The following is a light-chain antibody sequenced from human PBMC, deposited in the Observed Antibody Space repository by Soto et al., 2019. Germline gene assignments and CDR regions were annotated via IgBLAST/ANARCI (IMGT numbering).Light chain of an antibody. CDR1: QSVSKY. Sequence: DIVLTQSPVNVSLSPGERATLSCRASQSVSKYLAWYQQKPGQAPRLLIYDASNRATDIPARFSGSGSGTDFTLTISSLEPEDFAVYYCQQRARWPPFGQGTKLEIK. J-gene: IGKJ2*01. CDR3: QQRARWPP. V-gene: IGKV3-11*01. CDR2: DAS.